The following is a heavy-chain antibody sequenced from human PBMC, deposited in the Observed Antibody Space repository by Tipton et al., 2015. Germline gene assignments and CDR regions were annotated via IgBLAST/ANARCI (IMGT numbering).Heavy chain of an antibody. CDR2: IFHRGDT. V-gene: IGHV4-38-2*02. J-gene: IGHJ6*02. CDR3: ARDLEHGMDV. Sequence: PGLVKPSETLSLTCDVSGYSISSGYYWGWIRQPPGKGLEWIGSIFHRGDTNYNPSLKSRITISLNTSKNQFSLKMSSVTAADTAVYFCARDLEHGMDVWGQGNTVTVS. CDR1: GYSISSGYY.